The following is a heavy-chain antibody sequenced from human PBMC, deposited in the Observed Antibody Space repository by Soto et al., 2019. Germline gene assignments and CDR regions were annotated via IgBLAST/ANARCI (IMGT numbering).Heavy chain of an antibody. CDR3: VRGPNSGSFDI. J-gene: IGHJ3*02. CDR2: IDTGRGNT. CDR1: GYPFSSYF. Sequence: ASVKVSCKASGYPFSSYFIHWVRQAPGERLEWMGWIDTGRGNTQYPQKFQGRLTITRDTPASTDYLELSSLRSEDTAVYYCVRGPNSGSFDIWGQGTLVTVS. D-gene: IGHD5-12*01. V-gene: IGHV1-3*04.